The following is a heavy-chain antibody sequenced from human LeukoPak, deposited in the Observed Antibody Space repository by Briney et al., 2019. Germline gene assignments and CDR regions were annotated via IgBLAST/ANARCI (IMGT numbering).Heavy chain of an antibody. CDR3: ARSFGSGYDYYYYFMDV. CDR1: GGTFSSNA. CDR2: IIPIFGTA. V-gene: IGHV1-69*06. D-gene: IGHD5-12*01. J-gene: IGHJ6*03. Sequence: ASVKVSCKASGGTFSSNAISWVRQAPGQGLEWMGWIIPIFGTANYAQKFQGRVTITADKSTSTAYMELSSLRSEDTAVYFCARSFGSGYDYYYYFMDVWGKGTTVTVSS.